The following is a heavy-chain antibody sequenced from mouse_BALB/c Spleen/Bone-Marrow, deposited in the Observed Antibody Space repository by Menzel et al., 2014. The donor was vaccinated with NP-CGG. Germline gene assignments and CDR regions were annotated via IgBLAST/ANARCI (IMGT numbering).Heavy chain of an antibody. J-gene: IGHJ4*01. V-gene: IGHV5-9*02. Sequence: EVQVVESGGGLVKPGGSLKLSCAASGFAFSSYDMSWVRQTPEKRLERVATISSGGSYTYYPDSVKGRFTISRDNARNTLYLQMSSLRSEDTALYYCARRWLLPYAMDYWGQGTSVTVSS. CDR2: ISSGGSYT. D-gene: IGHD2-3*01. CDR1: GFAFSSYD. CDR3: ARRWLLPYAMDY.